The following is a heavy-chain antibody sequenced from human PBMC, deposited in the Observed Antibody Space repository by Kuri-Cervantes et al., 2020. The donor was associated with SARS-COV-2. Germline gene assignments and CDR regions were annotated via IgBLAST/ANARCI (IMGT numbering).Heavy chain of an antibody. CDR3: AKDGHDYDDLAFDPADS. D-gene: IGHD4-17*01. Sequence: GESLKISCAASGFTVSSNYMSWVRQAPGKGLEWVSAISGSGGSTYYADSVKGRFTISRDNSKNTLYLQMNSLRPEDTALYYCAKDGHDYDDLAFDPADSWGQGTLVTVSS. CDR1: GFTVSSNY. J-gene: IGHJ4*02. CDR2: ISGSGGST. V-gene: IGHV3-23*01.